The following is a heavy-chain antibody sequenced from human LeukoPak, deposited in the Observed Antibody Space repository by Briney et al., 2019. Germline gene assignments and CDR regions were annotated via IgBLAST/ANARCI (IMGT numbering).Heavy chain of an antibody. V-gene: IGHV3-23*01. CDR2: ISGSGGST. CDR1: GFTVSSNY. D-gene: IGHD1-26*01. CDR3: AKDKTPSGSYDSGY. Sequence: GGSLRLSCAASGFTVSSNYMSWVRQAPGKGLEWVSAISGSGGSTYYADSVKGRFTISRDNSKNTLYLQMNSLRAEDTAVYYCAKDKTPSGSYDSGYWGQGTLVTVSS. J-gene: IGHJ4*02.